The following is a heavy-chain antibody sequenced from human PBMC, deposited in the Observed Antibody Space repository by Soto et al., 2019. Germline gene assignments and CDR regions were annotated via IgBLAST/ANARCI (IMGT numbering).Heavy chain of an antibody. D-gene: IGHD3-10*01. CDR3: ARDLLWFGELSHVIWFDP. CDR1: GGSISSYY. J-gene: IGHJ5*02. CDR2: IYTSGST. Sequence: SETLSLTCTVSGGSISSYYWSWIRQPAGNGLEWIGRIYTSGSTNYNPSLKSRVTMSVDTSKNQFSLKLSSVTAADTAVYYCARDLLWFGELSHVIWFDPWGQGTLVTVSS. V-gene: IGHV4-4*07.